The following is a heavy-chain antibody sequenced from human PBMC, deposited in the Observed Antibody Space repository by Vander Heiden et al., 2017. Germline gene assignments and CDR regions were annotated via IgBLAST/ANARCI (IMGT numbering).Heavy chain of an antibody. CDR1: GGTFSSYA. V-gene: IGHV1-69*01. Sequence: QVQLVQSGAEVKKPGSSVKGSCKASGGTFSSYAIRWVRQAPGQGLEWMGGIIPIFGPANYAQKLQGRVTMTAYESTSTAYMELSSLRSEDTPVQSRASNGAYCDFGSVLCPYWYFDLWGRVTLVTVSS. J-gene: IGHJ2*01. CDR3: ASNGAYCDFGSVLCPYWYFDL. CDR2: IIPIFGPA. D-gene: IGHD3-3*01.